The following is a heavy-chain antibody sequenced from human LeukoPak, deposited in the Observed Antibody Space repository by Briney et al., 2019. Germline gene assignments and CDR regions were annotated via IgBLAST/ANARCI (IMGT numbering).Heavy chain of an antibody. J-gene: IGHJ4*02. Sequence: GGSLRLSCAASGFTLSSYGMSWIRQAPGEGLEWVSSMNSRSSYIYYADSVKGRFTISRDNAKNSLYLQMNSLRAEDTAVYYCARGPYTDYWGQGTLVTVSS. V-gene: IGHV3-21*01. CDR3: ARGPYTDY. CDR2: MNSRSSYI. D-gene: IGHD4-11*01. CDR1: GFTLSSYG.